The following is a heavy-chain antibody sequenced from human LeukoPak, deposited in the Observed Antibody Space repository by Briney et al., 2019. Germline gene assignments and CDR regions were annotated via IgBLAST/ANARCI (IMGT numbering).Heavy chain of an antibody. CDR2: INHSGST. CDR1: GGSFSGYY. V-gene: IGHV4-34*01. D-gene: IGHD4-23*01. J-gene: IGHJ4*02. CDR3: ARLYGGSSNYFDS. Sequence: SETLSLTCAVYGGSFSGYYWSWIRQPPGKGLEWIGEINHSGSTNYNPSLKSRVTISLDTSKNQFSLKLSSVTAADTGVYYCARLYGGSSNYFDSWGQGTLVTVSS.